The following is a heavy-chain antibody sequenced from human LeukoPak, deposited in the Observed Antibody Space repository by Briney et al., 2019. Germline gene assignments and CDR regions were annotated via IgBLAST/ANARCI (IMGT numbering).Heavy chain of an antibody. D-gene: IGHD2/OR15-2a*01. Sequence: SVKVSCKASGGTFSSYAISWVRQAPGQGLEWMGRIIPILGIANYAQKFQGRVTITADKSTSTAYMELSSLRSEDTAVYYCAIAQYSDAFDIWGQGTMVTVSS. CDR2: IIPILGIA. J-gene: IGHJ3*02. CDR1: GGTFSSYA. CDR3: AIAQYSDAFDI. V-gene: IGHV1-69*04.